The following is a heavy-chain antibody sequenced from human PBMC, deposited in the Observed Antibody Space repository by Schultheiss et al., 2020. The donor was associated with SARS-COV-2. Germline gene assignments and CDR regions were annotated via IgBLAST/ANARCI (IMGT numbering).Heavy chain of an antibody. V-gene: IGHV3-30*02. Sequence: GSLRLSCAASGFTVSSNYMSWVRQAPGKGLEWVAFIRYDGSNKYYADSVKGRFTISRDNSKNTLYLQMNSLRAEDTAVYYCARRSSVYYYYGMDVWGQGTTVTVSS. CDR2: IRYDGSNK. D-gene: IGHD3-16*01. J-gene: IGHJ6*02. CDR1: GFTVSSNY. CDR3: ARRSSVYYYYGMDV.